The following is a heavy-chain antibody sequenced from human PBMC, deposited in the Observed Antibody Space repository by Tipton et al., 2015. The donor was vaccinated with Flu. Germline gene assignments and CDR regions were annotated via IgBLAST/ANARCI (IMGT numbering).Heavy chain of an antibody. CDR3: ARDRKGVGGYLDAFDI. CDR2: ISHSGST. D-gene: IGHD5-18*01. J-gene: IGHJ3*02. Sequence: TLSLTCAVSGYSISSGYNWGWMRQPPGRGLEWIGSISHSGSTYYNPSLKSRVTISVDTSKNQFSLKLSSVTAADTAVYYCARDRKGVGGYLDAFDIWGQGTMVTVSS. V-gene: IGHV4-38-2*02. CDR1: GYSISSGYN.